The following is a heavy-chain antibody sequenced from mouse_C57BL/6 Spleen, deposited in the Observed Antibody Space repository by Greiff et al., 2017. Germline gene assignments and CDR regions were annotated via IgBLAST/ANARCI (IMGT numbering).Heavy chain of an antibody. Sequence: VHLVESGGGLVKPGGSLKLSCAASGFTFSDYGMHWVRQAPEQGLEWVAYISSGSSTIYYADTVKGRFTISRDNAKNTLFLQMTSLRSEDTAMYYCAREGGNGAMDYWGQGTSVTVSS. CDR1: GFTFSDYG. J-gene: IGHJ4*01. CDR2: ISSGSSTI. CDR3: AREGGNGAMDY. D-gene: IGHD1-1*02. V-gene: IGHV5-17*01.